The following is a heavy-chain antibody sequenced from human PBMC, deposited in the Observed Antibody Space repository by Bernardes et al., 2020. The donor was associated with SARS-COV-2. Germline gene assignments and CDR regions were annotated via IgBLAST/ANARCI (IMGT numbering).Heavy chain of an antibody. J-gene: IGHJ4*02. CDR1: GGSLRGNY. Sequence: SETLSLTCTVSGGSLRGNYWAWIRQPPGKGLEWIGEVDHSGDTSYNASLKSRVIISAATSGNQFSLRMTSVTAADTAMYYCARVSMKYQLPRHFDLWCQGTLVTVPS. CDR2: VDHSGDT. V-gene: IGHV4-34*01. CDR3: ARVSMKYQLPRHFDL. D-gene: IGHD2-2*01.